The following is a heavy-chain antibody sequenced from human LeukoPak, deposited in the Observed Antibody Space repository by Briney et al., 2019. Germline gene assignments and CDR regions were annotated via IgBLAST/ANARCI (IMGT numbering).Heavy chain of an antibody. Sequence: SETLSLTCAVSGDSITNPKWWSWVRQPPGKGLEWLGEIYYSGTANYNPSLGSRVTISVDKSKNQLSLRLSSVTAADTAVYYCARAIAAAGTGDDAFDIWGQGTMVTVSS. CDR3: ARAIAAAGTGDDAFDI. D-gene: IGHD6-13*01. V-gene: IGHV4-4*02. CDR2: IYYSGTA. J-gene: IGHJ3*02. CDR1: GDSITNPKW.